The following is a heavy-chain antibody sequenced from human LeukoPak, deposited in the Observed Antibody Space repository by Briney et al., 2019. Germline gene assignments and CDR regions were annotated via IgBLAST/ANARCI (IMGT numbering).Heavy chain of an antibody. J-gene: IGHJ4*02. Sequence: GGSLRLSCAAPGFTFSSYSMNWVRQAPGKGLEWVSSISSSSSYIYYADSVKGRFTISRDNAKNSLYLQMNSLRAEDTAVYYCARDSYYDILTGYYRGGRYFDYWGQGTLVTVSS. V-gene: IGHV3-21*01. D-gene: IGHD3-9*01. CDR2: ISSSSSYI. CDR1: GFTFSSYS. CDR3: ARDSYYDILTGYYRGGRYFDY.